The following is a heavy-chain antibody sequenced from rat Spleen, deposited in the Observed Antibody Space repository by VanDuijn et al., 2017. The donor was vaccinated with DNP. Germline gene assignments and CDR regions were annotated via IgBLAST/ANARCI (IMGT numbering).Heavy chain of an antibody. V-gene: IGHV5-25*01. CDR2: ISYDGLTT. D-gene: IGHD1-1*01. Sequence: EVQLVESGGNLVQPGGSMSLSCAASGFTFGYYYMAWVRQAPTKGLEWVATISYDGLTTYYRDSVRGRFTISRDNAKSTLYLQMDSLRSEDTATYYCARLPITTVADCWGQGVMVTVSS. CDR3: ARLPITTVADC. CDR1: GFTFGYYY. J-gene: IGHJ2*01.